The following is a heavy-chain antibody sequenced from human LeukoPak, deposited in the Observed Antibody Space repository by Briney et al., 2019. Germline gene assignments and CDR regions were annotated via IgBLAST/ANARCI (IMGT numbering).Heavy chain of an antibody. Sequence: GGSLRLSCAASGFTFSSYAMHWVRQAPGKGLEWVAVISYDGSNKYYADSVKGRFTISRDDSKNTLYLQMNSLRDEDTAVYYCARDFSLSSGYYPDYWGQGTLVTVSS. V-gene: IGHV3-30-3*01. CDR1: GFTFSSYA. D-gene: IGHD3-22*01. J-gene: IGHJ4*02. CDR3: ARDFSLSSGYYPDY. CDR2: ISYDGSNK.